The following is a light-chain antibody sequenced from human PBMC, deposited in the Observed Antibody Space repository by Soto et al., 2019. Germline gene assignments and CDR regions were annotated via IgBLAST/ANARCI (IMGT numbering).Light chain of an antibody. Sequence: SQITQSPSTLSASVRDRVTITCRASQSIGSWLAWYQQKPGKAPKLLIYKASSLESEVPSRFSGSGSGTEFTLTISSLQPDDFATYYCQQYSSYSRTFGQGTRWIS. CDR2: KAS. J-gene: IGKJ1*01. CDR1: QSIGSW. V-gene: IGKV1-5*03. CDR3: QQYSSYSRT.